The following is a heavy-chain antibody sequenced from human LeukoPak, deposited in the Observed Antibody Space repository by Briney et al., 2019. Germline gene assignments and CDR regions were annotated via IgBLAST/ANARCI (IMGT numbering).Heavy chain of an antibody. CDR2: ISGSGGST. CDR1: GFTFSSYY. CDR3: AKDRGSGYDY. Sequence: GGSLRLSCAASGFTFSSYYMSWVRQPPGKGLEWVAAISGSGGSTYYADSVKGRFTISRDNSKNTLHLQINSLRAEDTAVYYCAKDRGSGYDYWGQGTLVTVSS. J-gene: IGHJ4*02. V-gene: IGHV3-23*01. D-gene: IGHD6-19*01.